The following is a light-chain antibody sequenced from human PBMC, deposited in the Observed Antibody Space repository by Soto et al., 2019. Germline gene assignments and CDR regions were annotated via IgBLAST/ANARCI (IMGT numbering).Light chain of an antibody. V-gene: IGKV1-5*03. CDR2: KAS. Sequence: DIQMTQSPSTLSVSVGDRVTITCRASQSISGWLAWYQQKPGKAPKLLIYKASALESGVPSRFSGSGSGTEFTLTISTLQPDDFATYYCQHHGTFGQGTKV. CDR1: QSISGW. CDR3: QHHGT. J-gene: IGKJ1*01.